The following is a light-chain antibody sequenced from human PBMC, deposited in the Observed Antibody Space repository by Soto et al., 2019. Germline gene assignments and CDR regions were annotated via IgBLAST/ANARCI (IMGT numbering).Light chain of an antibody. V-gene: IGLV2-23*01. Sequence: HSVLTQPRSVSGSPGQSVTISCTGTSSDVGSDNLVSWYQQHPGKAPKLMVYEGSKRPSGVSNRFSGSKSGNTASLTISGLQAEDEADYYCCSYAGSSTAIFGGGTK. J-gene: IGLJ2*01. CDR2: EGS. CDR3: CSYAGSSTAI. CDR1: SSDVGSDNL.